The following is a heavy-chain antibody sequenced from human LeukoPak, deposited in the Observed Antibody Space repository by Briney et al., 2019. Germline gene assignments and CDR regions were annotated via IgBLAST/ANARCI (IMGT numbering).Heavy chain of an antibody. CDR3: AKGPTLAVATSFDY. J-gene: IGHJ4*02. CDR1: GFTFSSYG. D-gene: IGHD6-19*01. Sequence: GGSLRLSCAASGFTFSSYGMSWVRQAPGKGLEWVSAISGSGGSTYYADSVKGRFTISRDNSKNTLYLQMNSLRAEDTAVYYCAKGPTLAVATSFDYWGQGTLVTVSS. CDR2: ISGSGGST. V-gene: IGHV3-23*01.